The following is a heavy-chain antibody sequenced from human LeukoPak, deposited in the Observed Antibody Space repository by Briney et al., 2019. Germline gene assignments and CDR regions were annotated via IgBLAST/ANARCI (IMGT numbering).Heavy chain of an antibody. CDR2: VFYSGTT. CDR1: GDYITTTNYY. Sequence: SETLSLTCNVSGDYITTTNYYWAWIRQPPGKGMEWVASVFYSGTTYYNPSLKSRVFISMDTSKKQISLTLSSVTATDTAIYYCARRSRLYKHETTGYHYSWGQGTLVTVSS. V-gene: IGHV4-39*01. CDR3: ARRSRLYKHETTGYHYS. J-gene: IGHJ4*02. D-gene: IGHD3-9*01.